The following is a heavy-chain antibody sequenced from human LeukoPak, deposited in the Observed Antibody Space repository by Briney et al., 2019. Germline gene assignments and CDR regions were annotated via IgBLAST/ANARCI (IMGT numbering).Heavy chain of an antibody. Sequence: ASVKVSCKVSRDTLTEFSMHWVRQAPGKGLEWMGGFDPEDDETIYAQKFQGRVTMTEDTSADTAYMELTSLRSEDTAVYYCATDGGIAAAATFDYWGQGTLVTVSS. CDR3: ATDGGIAAAATFDY. J-gene: IGHJ4*02. V-gene: IGHV1-24*01. CDR1: RDTLTEFS. D-gene: IGHD6-13*01. CDR2: FDPEDDET.